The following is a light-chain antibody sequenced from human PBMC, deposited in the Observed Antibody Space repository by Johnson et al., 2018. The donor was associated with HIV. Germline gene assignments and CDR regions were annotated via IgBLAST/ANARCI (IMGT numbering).Light chain of an antibody. CDR2: DNN. CDR3: GTWDSSLTAGV. V-gene: IGLV1-51*01. Sequence: HSVLTQPPSVSAAPGQKVTISCSGSSSNIGSNYVSWYQQLPGTAPKLLIYDNNKRPSGIPDRFSGSKSGTSATLVITGLQTGDEADYYCGTWDSSLTAGVFGTGTKVTVL. J-gene: IGLJ1*01. CDR1: SSNIGSNY.